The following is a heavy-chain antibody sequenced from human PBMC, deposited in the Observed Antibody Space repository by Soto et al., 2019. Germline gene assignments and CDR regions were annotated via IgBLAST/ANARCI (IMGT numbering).Heavy chain of an antibody. D-gene: IGHD2-2*01. CDR1: GVSISDSY. CDR2: VFTSGST. Sequence: QVLLQESGPGLVKPSETLSLTCTVSGVSISDSYWSWIRQPAGKGLEWIGRVFTSGSTTYNPSLKSRVTMSVDASKRQFFLRLNSLTAADTAVYYGAREPDGGYLDYWGQGALVAVSS. CDR3: AREPDGGYLDY. V-gene: IGHV4-4*07. J-gene: IGHJ4*02.